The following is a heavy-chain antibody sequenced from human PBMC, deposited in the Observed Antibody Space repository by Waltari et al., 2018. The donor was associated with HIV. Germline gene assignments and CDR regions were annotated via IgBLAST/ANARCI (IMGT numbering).Heavy chain of an antibody. CDR3: ARDQHSATNYYGLDV. Sequence: QVHLVESGGAVVQSGKSLRPSCAASGFNFSNYAMHWGRQGPGKGLGWLSVDWPDGSHESYADFAKGRFTISRDDSDNTLFLYLSGLRADDTAVYYCARDQHSATNYYGLDVWGQGTTVTVS. CDR2: DWPDGSHE. V-gene: IGHV3-33*02. CDR1: GFNFSNYA. J-gene: IGHJ6*02. D-gene: IGHD3-10*01.